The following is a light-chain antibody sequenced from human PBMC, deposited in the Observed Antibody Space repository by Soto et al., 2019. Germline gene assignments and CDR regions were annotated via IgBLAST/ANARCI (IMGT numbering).Light chain of an antibody. CDR1: NSNIGSNT. J-gene: IGLJ1*01. V-gene: IGLV1-44*01. CDR2: YDK. Sequence: QSVLTQPPSASGTPGQRVTIPCSGSNSNIGSNTVNWYQQLPGTAPKLLIYYDKRRPSGVPDRISGSKSGTSASLAISGLQSDDEADYYCAAWDGSLNGRVFGTGTKVTVL. CDR3: AAWDGSLNGRV.